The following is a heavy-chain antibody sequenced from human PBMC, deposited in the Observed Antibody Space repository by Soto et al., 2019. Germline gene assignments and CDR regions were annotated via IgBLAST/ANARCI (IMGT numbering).Heavy chain of an antibody. D-gene: IGHD4-17*01. CDR2: IYHSGST. V-gene: IGHV4-31*03. Sequence: QVQLQESGPGLVKPSQTLSLSCTVSGASLSSGGYYWSWIRLHPGKGLEWIGYIYHSGSTYYNPSLRSRVTISVDTSKDQFSLKLTSVTAADTAVYYCAREPTGTTASDYWGQGTLVTVSS. CDR3: AREPTGTTASDY. J-gene: IGHJ4*02. CDR1: GASLSSGGYY.